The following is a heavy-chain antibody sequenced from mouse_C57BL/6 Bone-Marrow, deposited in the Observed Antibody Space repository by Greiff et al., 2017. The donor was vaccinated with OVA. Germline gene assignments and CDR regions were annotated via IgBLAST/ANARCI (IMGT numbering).Heavy chain of an antibody. CDR2: IYPSDSET. V-gene: IGHV1-61*01. CDR1: GYTFTSYW. Sequence: QVQLQQPGAELVRPGSSVKLSCKASGYTFTSYWMDWVKQRPGQGLEWIGNIYPSDSETHYNQKFKDKATLTVDKSSSTAYMQLSSLTSEDSVVYYCARIITTVVEYFDVWGTGTTVTVSS. CDR3: ARIITTVVEYFDV. D-gene: IGHD1-1*01. J-gene: IGHJ1*03.